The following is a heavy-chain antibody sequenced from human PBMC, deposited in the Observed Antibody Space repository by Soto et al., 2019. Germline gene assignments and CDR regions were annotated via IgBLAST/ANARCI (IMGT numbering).Heavy chain of an antibody. D-gene: IGHD2-2*01. CDR3: ARGTSGIVVVPAAKHYYFDY. CDR1: GFTFSSYW. J-gene: IGHJ4*02. CDR2: INSDGSST. V-gene: IGHV3-74*01. Sequence: PGGSLRLSCAASGFTFSSYWMHWVRQAPGEGPVWVSRINSDGSSTSYADSVKGRFTISRDNAKNTLYLQMNSLRAEDTAVYYCARGTSGIVVVPAAKHYYFDYWGQGTLVTVSS.